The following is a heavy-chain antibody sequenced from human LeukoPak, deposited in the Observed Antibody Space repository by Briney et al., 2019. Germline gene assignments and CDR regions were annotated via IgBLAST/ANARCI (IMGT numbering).Heavy chain of an antibody. CDR1: GYTFTSYA. D-gene: IGHD6-19*01. J-gene: IGHJ3*02. CDR2: INAGNGNT. Sequence: ASVKVSCKASGYTFTSYAMHWVRQAPGQRLEWMGWINAGNGNTKYSQKFQGRVTITRDTSASTAYMELSGLRSEDTAVYYCARDSPIAVAGPGTFDIWGQGTMVTVSS. CDR3: ARDSPIAVAGPGTFDI. V-gene: IGHV1-3*01.